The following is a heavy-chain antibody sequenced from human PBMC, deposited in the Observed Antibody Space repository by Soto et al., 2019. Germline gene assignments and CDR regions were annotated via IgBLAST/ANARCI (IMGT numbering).Heavy chain of an antibody. CDR3: ARGIAGPLSFFDY. CDR1: GGTFSSYA. D-gene: IGHD6-13*01. V-gene: IGHV1-69*13. Sequence: GASVKVSFKASGGTFSSYAISWLRQAPGQGLEWMGGIIPIFGTANYAQKFQGRVTITADESTSTAYMELSSLRSEDTAVYYCARGIAGPLSFFDYWGQGTLVTVSS. J-gene: IGHJ4*02. CDR2: IIPIFGTA.